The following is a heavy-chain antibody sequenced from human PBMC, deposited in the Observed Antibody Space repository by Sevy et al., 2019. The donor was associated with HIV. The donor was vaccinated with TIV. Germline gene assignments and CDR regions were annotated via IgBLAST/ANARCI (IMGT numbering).Heavy chain of an antibody. CDR2: ISSGSSYI. CDR3: ARSTDYYDNSGYDS. V-gene: IGHV3-21*03. CDR1: GFTFSYYT. J-gene: IGHJ4*02. D-gene: IGHD3-22*01. Sequence: GGSLRLSSAASGFTFSYYTMSWVRQAPGKGLEWVSSISSGSSYIFYADSMKGRFTVSRDNAKNSLFLQMNSLRDEDTALYYCARSTDYYDNSGYDSWGRGTLVTVSS.